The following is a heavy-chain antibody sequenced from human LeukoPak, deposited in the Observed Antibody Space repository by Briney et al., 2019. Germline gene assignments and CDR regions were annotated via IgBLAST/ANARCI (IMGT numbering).Heavy chain of an antibody. CDR1: GYTFTTYT. CDR3: ARWDRVDIAATNDDY. V-gene: IGHV1-18*04. D-gene: IGHD5-12*01. Sequence: ASVKVSCKASGYTFTTYTISWVRQAPGQGLEWMGWISVYNGNTNTALKFQGRVTMTADRSTSTAYMELRSLTSDDTAVYYCARWDRVDIAATNDDYWGQGTLVNVSS. J-gene: IGHJ4*02. CDR2: ISVYNGNT.